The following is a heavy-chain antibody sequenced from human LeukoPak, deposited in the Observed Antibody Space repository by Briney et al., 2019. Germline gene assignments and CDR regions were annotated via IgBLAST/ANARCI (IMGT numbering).Heavy chain of an antibody. V-gene: IGHV4-61*02. CDR3: ARGKQLLDY. D-gene: IGHD6-6*01. CDR2: IYTTGST. Sequence: SETLSLTCTASGASISGGSYYWSWIRQPAGKGLEWIGRIYTTGSTNYNPSLNSRVTISVDTSKNQFSLELSSVTAADTAVYYCARGKQLLDYWGQGTLVTVSS. J-gene: IGHJ4*02. CDR1: GASISGGSYY.